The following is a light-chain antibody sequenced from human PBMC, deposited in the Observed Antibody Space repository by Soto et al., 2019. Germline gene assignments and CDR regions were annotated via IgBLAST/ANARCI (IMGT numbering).Light chain of an antibody. V-gene: IGLV1-40*01. CDR2: GNN. Sequence: QSVLTQPPSVSGAPGQRVTISCSGSRSNIGAGYDVYWYQQLPGTAPKLLIFGNNNRPSGVPDRFSASISGTSASLAITGLQVEDEADYFCQSFDYSVSDNFVFGPGTKVTVL. CDR1: RSNIGAGYD. J-gene: IGLJ1*01. CDR3: QSFDYSVSDNFV.